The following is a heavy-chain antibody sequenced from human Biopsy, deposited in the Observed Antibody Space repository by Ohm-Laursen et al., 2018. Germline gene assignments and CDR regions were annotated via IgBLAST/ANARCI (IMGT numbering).Heavy chain of an antibody. D-gene: IGHD2-15*01. V-gene: IGHV4-39*01. J-gene: IGHJ4*02. Sequence: SETLSLTCTVSGCSISSNYYYWGWIRQPPGKGLEWIGSIYYRGNTNYNPSLKSLVTISVDTSKNQLSLKLSSATAADTAVFYCARHGSQGYCTGGSCADYWGQGALVTVSS. CDR2: IYYRGNT. CDR3: ARHGSQGYCTGGSCADY. CDR1: GCSISSNYYY.